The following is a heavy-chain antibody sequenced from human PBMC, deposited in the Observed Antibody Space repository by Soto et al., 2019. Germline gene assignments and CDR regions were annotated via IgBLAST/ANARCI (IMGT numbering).Heavy chain of an antibody. CDR1: CASISTNNW. D-gene: IGHD6-13*01. J-gene: IGHJ4*02. CDR2: VYHSGST. Sequence: SETLSLTCAVSCASISTNNWWSWVRQPPGKGLEWIGEVYHSGSTNCNPSLKSRVTISIDKSKNQFSLRLTSMTAADTAVYYCAVPGAGDFDYWSQGTLVTVSS. CDR3: AVPGAGDFDY. V-gene: IGHV4-4*02.